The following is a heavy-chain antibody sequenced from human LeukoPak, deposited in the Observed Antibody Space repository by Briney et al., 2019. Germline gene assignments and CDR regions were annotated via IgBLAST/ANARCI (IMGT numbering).Heavy chain of an antibody. Sequence: GGSLRLSCASSGFTFISYWMSWVRQAPGKGLEGVANIKQDGSEKYYVDSVKGRFTISRDNAKNSLYLQMNSLRAEDTAVYYCARVGYDFWSGYLTYYYYYYMDVWGKGTTVTVSS. CDR3: ARVGYDFWSGYLTYYYYYYMDV. J-gene: IGHJ6*03. V-gene: IGHV3-7*01. CDR1: GFTFISYW. D-gene: IGHD3-3*01. CDR2: IKQDGSEK.